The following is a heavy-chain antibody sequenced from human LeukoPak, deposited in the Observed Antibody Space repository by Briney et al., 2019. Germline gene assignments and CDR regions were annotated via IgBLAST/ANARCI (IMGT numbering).Heavy chain of an antibody. CDR2: ISWNSGSI. V-gene: IGHV3-9*01. Sequence: PGGSLRLSCAASGLSVDDYAMHWVRQAPGKGLEWVSGISWNSGSIGYADSVKGRFTISRDNANNSLYLQMNSLRPEDTALYYCAKDLGFTYGMNYYYYGINVWGQGTTVTVSS. D-gene: IGHD3-10*01. CDR3: AKDLGFTYGMNYYYYGINV. CDR1: GLSVDDYA. J-gene: IGHJ6*02.